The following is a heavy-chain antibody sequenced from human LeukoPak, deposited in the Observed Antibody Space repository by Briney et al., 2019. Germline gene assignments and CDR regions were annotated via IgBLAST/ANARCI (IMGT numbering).Heavy chain of an antibody. D-gene: IGHD2-2*01. V-gene: IGHV3-23*01. CDR1: GFTFSSYA. Sequence: GGSLRLSCAASGFTFSSYAMSWVRQAPGKGLEWVSAISGSGGSTYYADSVKGRFTISRDNSKNTLYQQMNSLRAEDTAVYYCAGSDIVVVPAAMVNYYYYGMDVWGQGTTVTVSS. J-gene: IGHJ6*02. CDR3: AGSDIVVVPAAMVNYYYYGMDV. CDR2: ISGSGGST.